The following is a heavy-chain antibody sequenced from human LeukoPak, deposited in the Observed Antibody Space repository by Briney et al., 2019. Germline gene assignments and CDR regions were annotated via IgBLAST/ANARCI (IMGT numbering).Heavy chain of an antibody. CDR2: IYTSGST. D-gene: IGHD3-9*01. V-gene: IGHV4-4*07. J-gene: IGHJ5*02. CDR3: ARGLGDYDILTGYYPSHNWFDP. Sequence: PSETLSLTCTVSGGSISSYYWSWIRQPAGKGLEWIGRIYTSGSTNYNPSLKSRVTMSVDTSKNQFSLKLSSVTAADTAVYYCARGLGDYDILTGYYPSHNWFDPWGQGTLVTVSS. CDR1: GGSISSYY.